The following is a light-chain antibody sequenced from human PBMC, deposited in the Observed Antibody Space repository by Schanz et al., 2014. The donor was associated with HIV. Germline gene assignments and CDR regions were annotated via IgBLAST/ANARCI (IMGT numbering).Light chain of an antibody. CDR3: QQYYNWPPWT. V-gene: IGKV3D-15*01. CDR2: DAS. CDR1: QSVSSY. Sequence: EIVLTQSPATLSVSPGERATLSCRASQSVSSYLAWYQQKPGQAPRLLIYDASNRAPGIPARFSGSGSGTEFTLTISSLQSEDFAVYYCQQYYNWPPWTFGQGTKVEIK. J-gene: IGKJ1*01.